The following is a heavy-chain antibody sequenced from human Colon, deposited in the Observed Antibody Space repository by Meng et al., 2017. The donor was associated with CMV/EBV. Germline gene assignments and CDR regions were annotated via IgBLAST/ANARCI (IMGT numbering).Heavy chain of an antibody. D-gene: IGHD3-22*01. CDR3: ARGGGYYYDSSGDVWRL. V-gene: IGHV3-48*03. J-gene: IGHJ4*02. CDR1: GFTLSSYE. CDR2: IGATGATT. Sequence: GESLKISCATSGFTLSSYEMIWVRQAPGKGLEWIAYIGATGATTFYADSVKGRFTISRDNAKNSLYLQMNSLRAEDTAVYYCARGGGYYYDSSGDVWRLWGQGTLVTVSS.